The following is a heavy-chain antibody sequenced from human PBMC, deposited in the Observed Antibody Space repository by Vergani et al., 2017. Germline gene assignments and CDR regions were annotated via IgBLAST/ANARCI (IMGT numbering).Heavy chain of an antibody. CDR1: GFTLSNYD. Sequence: QVQLVESGGGVVQRGGSLRLSCATSGFTLSNYDMQWIRQGPGKGLEFVAFIQFDGSNQYYADSVKGRFTLSRDFSKNTLYLQMNSLRTDDTATYYCAKGGLNYWFDSWGQGTLVIVS. V-gene: IGHV3-30*02. CDR2: IQFDGSNQ. CDR3: AKGGLNYWFDS. D-gene: IGHD3-10*01. J-gene: IGHJ5*01.